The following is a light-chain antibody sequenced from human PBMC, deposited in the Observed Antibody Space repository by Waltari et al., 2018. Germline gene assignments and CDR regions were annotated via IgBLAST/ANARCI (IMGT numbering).Light chain of an antibody. Sequence: QLVLTQSPSASASLGASVKLTCTLSSGHSSYAIAWHQQQPEKGPRYLMKLNSDGSHSKGAERPDPFSGSSSGAERYLTVSSLQSEDEADYYCQTGGTGVVFGGGTKLTVL. J-gene: IGLJ2*01. CDR1: SGHSSYA. CDR2: LNSDGSH. CDR3: QTGGTGVV. V-gene: IGLV4-69*01.